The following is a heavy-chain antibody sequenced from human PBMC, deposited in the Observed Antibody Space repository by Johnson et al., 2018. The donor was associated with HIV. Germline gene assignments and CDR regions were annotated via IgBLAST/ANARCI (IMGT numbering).Heavy chain of an antibody. J-gene: IGHJ3*02. D-gene: IGHD5-24*01. V-gene: IGHV3-7*01. CDR1: GFIFSGFG. Sequence: VQLVESGGGVVQPRRSLRLSCAASGFIFSGFGLHWVRQPPGKGLEWVATIKTDGSEKYYVDSVKGRFTMSRDNSKNTLYLQMNSLRAEDTAVYYCAKDNVWRDGYRHGAFDIWGQGTMVTVSS. CDR3: AKDNVWRDGYRHGAFDI. CDR2: IKTDGSEK.